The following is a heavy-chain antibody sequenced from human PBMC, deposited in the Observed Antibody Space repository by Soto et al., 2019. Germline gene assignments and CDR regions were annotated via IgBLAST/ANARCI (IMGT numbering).Heavy chain of an antibody. CDR3: AREEGSYNMGTIPFYYMDV. CDR1: GGTFTSET. CDR2: IIPILGTG. J-gene: IGHJ6*03. V-gene: IGHV1-69*08. D-gene: IGHD3-10*01. Sequence: QVQLVQSGPEVKKSGSSVKVSCKLSGGTFTSETISWVRQAPGQGLEWMGRIIPILGTGNYAQKFQGRITITGDKSTITGYMELSSLTSEDTAVYLCAREEGSYNMGTIPFYYMDVWGNGTTVTVSS.